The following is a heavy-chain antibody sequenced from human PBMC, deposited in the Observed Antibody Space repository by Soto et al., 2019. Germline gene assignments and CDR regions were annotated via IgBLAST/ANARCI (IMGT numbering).Heavy chain of an antibody. V-gene: IGHV1-2*02. D-gene: IGHD3-10*02. CDR2: INPKFGDT. Sequence: VHLVQSGAEVKEPGDSVRVSCEASGYTFTAYYIHWVRQAPGQGLEWMGWINPKFGDTTYAQDFQGRVSMTRDMSISTVYMDLSSLTSDDTAIYYCARNMDYYYGRGSGNGHGVWGQGTTVTVFS. J-gene: IGHJ6*02. CDR1: GYTFTAYY. CDR3: ARNMDYYYGRGSGNGHGV.